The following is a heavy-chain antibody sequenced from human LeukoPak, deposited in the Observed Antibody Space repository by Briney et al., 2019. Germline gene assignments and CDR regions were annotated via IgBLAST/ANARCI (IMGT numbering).Heavy chain of an antibody. Sequence: PSETLSLTCTVSGGSISSYYWSWIRQPPGKGLEWFGYIYYSGSTNYNPSLKSRVTMSVDTSKNQFSLKLSSVTAADTAVYYCARAPYRGYFDYWGQGTLVTVSS. CDR3: ARAPYRGYFDY. CDR2: IYYSGST. J-gene: IGHJ4*02. CDR1: GGSISSYY. D-gene: IGHD4-11*01. V-gene: IGHV4-59*01.